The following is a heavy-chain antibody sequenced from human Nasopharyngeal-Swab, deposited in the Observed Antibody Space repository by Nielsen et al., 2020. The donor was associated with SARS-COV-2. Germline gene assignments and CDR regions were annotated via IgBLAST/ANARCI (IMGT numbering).Heavy chain of an antibody. V-gene: IGHV4-61*08. J-gene: IGHJ3*02. CDR2: IYYSGST. D-gene: IGHD3-16*02. CDR3: ARHANYDYVWGSYRPHDALDI. CDR1: GGSISSGGCC. Sequence: SGTLSLTCTVSGGSISSGGCCWSWIRQPPGKGLAWIGYIYYSGSTKYNPTLKGRVTISVDTSKNQFSLKLSSVTAADTAVYYCARHANYDYVWGSYRPHDALDIWGQGTMVTVSS.